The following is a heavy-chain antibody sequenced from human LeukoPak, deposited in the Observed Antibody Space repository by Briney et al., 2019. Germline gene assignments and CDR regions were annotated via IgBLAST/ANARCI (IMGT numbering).Heavy chain of an antibody. CDR3: ARDRRQLERRLYYYYGMDV. Sequence: GASVKVSCKASGYTFTSYAISWVRQAPGQGLEWMGGIIPIFGTANYAQKFQGRVTITADESTSTAYMELSSLRSEDTAVYYCARDRRQLERRLYYYYGMDVWGKGTTVTVSS. J-gene: IGHJ6*04. D-gene: IGHD1-1*01. CDR2: IIPIFGTA. V-gene: IGHV1-69*13. CDR1: GYTFTSYA.